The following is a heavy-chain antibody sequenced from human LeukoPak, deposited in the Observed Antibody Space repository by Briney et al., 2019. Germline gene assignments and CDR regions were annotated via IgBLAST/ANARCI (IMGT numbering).Heavy chain of an antibody. CDR1: GFTFSNAW. V-gene: IGHV3-15*01. J-gene: IGHJ4*02. CDR3: RAGVGVTGADY. CDR2: IKSKVHGETS. Sequence: GGSLRLSCAASGFTFSNAWMSWGRQAPGKGLEWVGRIKSKVHGETSDYAAPVKGRFTLSRDDSKNTLYLQMNSLKIEDTAVYYCRAGVGVTGADYWGQGTLVIVSS. D-gene: IGHD1-26*01.